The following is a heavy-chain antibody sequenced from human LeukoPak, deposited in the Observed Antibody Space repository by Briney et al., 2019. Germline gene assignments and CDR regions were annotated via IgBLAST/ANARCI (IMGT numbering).Heavy chain of an antibody. V-gene: IGHV5-51*01. J-gene: IGHJ4*02. CDR3: AGRGTGTTLAFDY. D-gene: IGHD1-1*01. CDR2: IYPADSDT. Sequence: GESLKISCQGSGYSFTSYWIGWVRQMPGKGLEWMGIIYPADSDTRYSPSFQGQVTISVDKSITTAYLQWSSLKASDTAIYYCAGRGTGTTLAFDYWGQGTLVTVSS. CDR1: GYSFTSYW.